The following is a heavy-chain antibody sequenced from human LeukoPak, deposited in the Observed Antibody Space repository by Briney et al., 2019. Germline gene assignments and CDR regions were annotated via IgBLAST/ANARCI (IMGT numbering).Heavy chain of an antibody. CDR1: GGSITNYY. Sequence: SETLSLTCTVSGGSITNYYWIWIRQPPGKGLEWIGYIYYSGSTNYNPSLKSRVTMSVDTSKNQFSLELTSVTPADTAVYYYARATTYYYGTDVWGQGTTVTVSS. V-gene: IGHV4-59*01. CDR3: ARATTYYYGTDV. J-gene: IGHJ6*02. D-gene: IGHD1-1*01. CDR2: IYYSGST.